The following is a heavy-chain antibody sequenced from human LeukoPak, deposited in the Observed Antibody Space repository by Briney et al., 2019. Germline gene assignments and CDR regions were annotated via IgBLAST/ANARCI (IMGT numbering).Heavy chain of an antibody. V-gene: IGHV4-59*01. J-gene: IGHJ4*02. CDR3: ARAHTNLISGIDY. CDR1: GGSIRSYY. CDR2: IYSSGST. Sequence: KPSETLSLTCTVSGGSIRSYYWSWIRQPPGKGPEWIGYIYSSGSTNYNPSLKSRVTISIDTSKNQFSLKLNSVTAADTAVYYCARAHTNLISGIDYWGQGTLVTVSS. D-gene: IGHD1-1*01.